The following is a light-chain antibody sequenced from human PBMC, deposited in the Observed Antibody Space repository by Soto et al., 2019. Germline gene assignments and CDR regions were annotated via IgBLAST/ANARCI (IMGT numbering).Light chain of an antibody. V-gene: IGKV3-15*01. Sequence: EIVMTQSPATLSVSPGERATLSCRASQSVSNYLAWYQQKPGQAPRLLIYGSSTRATGIPARFSGSGSGTEFTLTISSLQSEDFAVYYCQQDNHWPPITCGQGTRLEIK. J-gene: IGKJ5*01. CDR2: GSS. CDR1: QSVSNY. CDR3: QQDNHWPPIT.